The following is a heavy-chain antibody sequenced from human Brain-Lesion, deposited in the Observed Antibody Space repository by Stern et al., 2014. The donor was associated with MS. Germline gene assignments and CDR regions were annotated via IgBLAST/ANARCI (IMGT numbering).Heavy chain of an antibody. CDR3: AGEEDIRYCSGGSCTGNWFDP. D-gene: IGHD2-15*01. J-gene: IGHJ5*02. CDR1: GGSVSSTSYA. V-gene: IGHV4-39*01. Sequence: VQLVESGPGLVKPSETLSLTCTVAGGSVSSTSYAWAWIRQPPGKGLEWIGTIYYSGNTYYSPSLKSRLTIPLDTSKNQFSPPLSSVTAADTAVYYCAGEEDIRYCSGGSCTGNWFDPWGQGTLVTVSS. CDR2: IYYSGNT.